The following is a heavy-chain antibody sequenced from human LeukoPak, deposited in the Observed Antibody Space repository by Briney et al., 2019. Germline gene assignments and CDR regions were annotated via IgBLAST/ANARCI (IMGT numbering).Heavy chain of an antibody. CDR1: GDSFIRNSYY. CDR2: IYYSGTT. J-gene: IGHJ4*02. CDR3: ASRRRFGELY. V-gene: IGHV4-39*07. Sequence: SETLSLTCTVSGDSFIRNSYYWGWIRQPPGKGLEWIGNIYYSGTTYYNPSLKSRVTISVDTSKNQFSLKLSSVTAADTAVYYCASRRRFGELYWGQGTLVTVSS. D-gene: IGHD3-10*01.